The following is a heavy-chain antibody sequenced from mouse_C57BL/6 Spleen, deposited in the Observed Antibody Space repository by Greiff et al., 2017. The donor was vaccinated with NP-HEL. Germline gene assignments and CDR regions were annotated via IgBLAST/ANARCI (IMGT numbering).Heavy chain of an antibody. Sequence: QVQLQQPGTELVKPGASVKLSCKASGYTFTSYWMHWVKQRPGQGLEWIGNINPSNGGTNYNEKFKSKATLTVDKSSSTAYMQLSSLTSEDSAVYYCARVGAQASYYYAMDDWGQGTSVTVSS. D-gene: IGHD3-2*02. J-gene: IGHJ4*01. CDR3: ARVGAQASYYYAMDD. CDR2: INPSNGGT. CDR1: GYTFTSYW. V-gene: IGHV1-53*01.